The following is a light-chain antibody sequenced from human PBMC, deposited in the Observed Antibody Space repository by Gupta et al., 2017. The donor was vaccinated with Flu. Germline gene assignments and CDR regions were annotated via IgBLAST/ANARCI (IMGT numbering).Light chain of an antibody. CDR1: SSDMGAYNY. V-gene: IGLV2-8*01. Sequence: GSSSDMGAYNYVSWFQQHPGKAPKLIIYEGRNRPAGVPDRFSGSMSDNTASLTVSGLQAEDEADYYCSSFADGRYVFGTGTKVTVL. J-gene: IGLJ1*01. CDR2: EGR. CDR3: SSFADGRYV.